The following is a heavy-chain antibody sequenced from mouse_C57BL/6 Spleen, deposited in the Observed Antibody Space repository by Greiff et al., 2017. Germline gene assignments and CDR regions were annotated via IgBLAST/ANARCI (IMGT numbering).Heavy chain of an antibody. J-gene: IGHJ3*01. CDR3: ARVGSYYVFAY. CDR1: GYTFTSYW. CDR2: IYPGSGST. Sequence: VQLQQPGAELVKPGASVKMSCKASGYTFTSYWITWVKQRPGQGLEWIGDIYPGSGSTNYNEKFKSKATLAVNTSSSTAYMQLSSLTSEDSAVYYCARVGSYYVFAYWGQGTLVTVSA. V-gene: IGHV1-55*01. D-gene: IGHD1-1*01.